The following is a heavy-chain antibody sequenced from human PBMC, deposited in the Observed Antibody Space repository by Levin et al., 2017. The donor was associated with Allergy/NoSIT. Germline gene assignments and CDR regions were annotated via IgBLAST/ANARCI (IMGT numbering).Heavy chain of an antibody. D-gene: IGHD6-19*01. J-gene: IGHJ6*02. V-gene: IGHV3-23*01. CDR1: GFTFSDYA. CDR2: ISRSGDKT. CDR3: AILTQGLSGWGV. Sequence: LSLTCAASGFTFSDYAMSWVRQAPGMGLEWVSTISRSGDKTYYADSVKGRFTISRDNSRSTLYLQMNSLRAADTAVYYCAILTQGLSGWGVWGQGTTVTVSS.